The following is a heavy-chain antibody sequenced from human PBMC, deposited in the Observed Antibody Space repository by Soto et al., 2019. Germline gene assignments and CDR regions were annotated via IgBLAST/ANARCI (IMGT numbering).Heavy chain of an antibody. CDR2: IYWDDTK. Sequence: QITLKESGPTLVKPTQTLTLICTFSGFSLSSRGVGVGWIRQPPGKALEWVALIYWDDTKRYSPSLKSGLTITTDTSKDQVVLTMTTMDPVDTATYYCAHIRVTMIVGAGYFQHWGQGTLVTVSS. V-gene: IGHV2-5*02. J-gene: IGHJ1*01. CDR1: GFSLSSRGVG. D-gene: IGHD3-22*01. CDR3: AHIRVTMIVGAGYFQH.